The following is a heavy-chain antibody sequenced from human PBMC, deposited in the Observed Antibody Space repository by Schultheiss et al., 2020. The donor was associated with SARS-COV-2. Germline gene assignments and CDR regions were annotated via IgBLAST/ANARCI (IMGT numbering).Heavy chain of an antibody. V-gene: IGHV4-31*03. J-gene: IGHJ1*01. Sequence: SETLSLTCTVSGGSISSGGYYWSWIRQHPGKGLEWIGYIYYSGNTYYSPPLKSRVTISADTSKNQFSLNLRSVTATDTAVYYCAATSDIVVAVATTWGRGTLVTVSS. CDR1: GGSISSGGYY. D-gene: IGHD2-15*01. CDR2: IYYSGNT. CDR3: AATSDIVVAVATT.